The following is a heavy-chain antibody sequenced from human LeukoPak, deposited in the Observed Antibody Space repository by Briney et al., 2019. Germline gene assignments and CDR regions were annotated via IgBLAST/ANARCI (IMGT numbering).Heavy chain of an antibody. CDR3: AGGIVGATIYFDY. V-gene: IGHV4-39*07. CDR1: GGSFSGSYY. Sequence: SETLSLTCTVSGGSFSGSYYWAWIRQPPGKGLEWIGSIYSGGRIYYNPSLKSRVTISVDTSKNQFSLKLSSVTATDTAVYYCAGGIVGATIYFDYWGQGTLVTVSS. CDR2: IYSGGRI. D-gene: IGHD1-26*01. J-gene: IGHJ4*02.